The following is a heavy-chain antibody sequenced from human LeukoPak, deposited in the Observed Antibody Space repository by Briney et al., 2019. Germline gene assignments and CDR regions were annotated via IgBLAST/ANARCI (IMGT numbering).Heavy chain of an antibody. V-gene: IGHV2-70*04. CDR3: ARSTYCGGDCPFDY. J-gene: IGHJ4*02. CDR2: SDWDDDK. D-gene: IGHD2-21*02. CDR1: GFSLSTPKMS. Sequence: SGPALVKPSQTLTLTCTFCGFSLSTPKMSVSWIRQPPGKALEWLSRSDWDDDKFYSTSLKTSTTISKDTSYTQVARTVTNIHPVDTPTDYYARSTYCGGDCPFDYWGQGNLVTVSS.